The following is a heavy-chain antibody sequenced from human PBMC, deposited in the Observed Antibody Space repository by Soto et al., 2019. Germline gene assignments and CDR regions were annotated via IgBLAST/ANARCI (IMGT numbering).Heavy chain of an antibody. Sequence: PSETLSLTCTVSGGSISSYYWSWIRQPPGKGLEWIGYIYYSGSTNYNPSLKSRVTISVDTSKNQFSLKLSSVTAADTAVYYCAIDGDSLFDYWGQGTLVTVSS. CDR3: AIDGDSLFDY. CDR1: GGSISSYY. CDR2: IYYSGST. J-gene: IGHJ4*02. D-gene: IGHD4-17*01. V-gene: IGHV4-59*12.